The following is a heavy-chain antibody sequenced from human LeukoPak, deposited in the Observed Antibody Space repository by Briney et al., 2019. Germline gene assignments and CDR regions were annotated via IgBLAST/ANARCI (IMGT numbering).Heavy chain of an antibody. CDR1: GYTFTSYW. J-gene: IGHJ4*02. Sequence: GESLKISCKGSGYTFTSYWIGWVRQAPGQGLEWMGRINPNSGGTNYAQKFQGRVTMTRDTSISTAYMELSRLRSDDTAVYYCARGTRGSDYWGQGTLVTVSS. D-gene: IGHD5-12*01. CDR3: ARGTRGSDY. CDR2: INPNSGGT. V-gene: IGHV1-2*06.